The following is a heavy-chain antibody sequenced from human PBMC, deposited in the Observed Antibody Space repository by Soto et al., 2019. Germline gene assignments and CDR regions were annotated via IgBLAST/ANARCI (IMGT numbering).Heavy chain of an antibody. CDR2: FYYSGST. Sequence: PSETLSLTCTVSGASITSTSYHWGWIRQPPGKGLEWIGNFYYSGSTYYNPSLRSRVTISVDASKNQFSVKVSSVTATDTAVYYCPRSVGDNHYPIDAWGQWTTVT. CDR3: PRSVGDNHYPIDA. CDR1: GASITSTSYH. J-gene: IGHJ6*02. D-gene: IGHD1-1*01. V-gene: IGHV4-39*01.